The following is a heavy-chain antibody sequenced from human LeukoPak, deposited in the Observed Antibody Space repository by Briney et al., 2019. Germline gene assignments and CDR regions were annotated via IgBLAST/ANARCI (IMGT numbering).Heavy chain of an antibody. CDR3: AKLSVLGTNVDY. CDR2: ISDSGGST. V-gene: IGHV3-23*01. J-gene: IGHJ4*02. D-gene: IGHD6-19*01. CDR1: GFTFSAYA. Sequence: GGSPRLSCAASGFTFSAYAMNRVRQAPGKGLEWVSTISDSGGSTYYADSVKGRFTVSRDNSKNTLYLQMNSLRAEDTAVYYCAKLSVLGTNVDYWGQGTLVTVSS.